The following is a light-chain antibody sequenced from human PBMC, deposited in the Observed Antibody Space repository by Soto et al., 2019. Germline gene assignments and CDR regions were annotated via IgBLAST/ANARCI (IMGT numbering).Light chain of an antibody. CDR3: QQYGGPPVT. CDR1: QSIASN. J-gene: IGKJ2*01. V-gene: IGKV3-15*01. Sequence: EIVMTQSPATLSVSPGERATLSCRASQSIASNLAWYQQRPGQAPRLVMYAASTRATGVPARFSGSVSGTDFTLTISRLEPEDFAVYYCQQYGGPPVTFGQGTKLEIK. CDR2: AAS.